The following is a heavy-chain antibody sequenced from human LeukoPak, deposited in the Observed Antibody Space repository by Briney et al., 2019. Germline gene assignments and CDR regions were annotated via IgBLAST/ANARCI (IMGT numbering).Heavy chain of an antibody. V-gene: IGHV3-48*01. CDR3: ATYYMDV. CDR2: IRSSSSTI. CDR1: GFTFSSYS. Sequence: GGSLRLSCAASGFTFSSYSMNWVRQAPGKGLEWVSYIRSSSSTIYYADSVKGRFTTSRDNAKNSLYLQMNSLRAEDTAVYYCATYYMDVWGKGTTATVSS. J-gene: IGHJ6*03.